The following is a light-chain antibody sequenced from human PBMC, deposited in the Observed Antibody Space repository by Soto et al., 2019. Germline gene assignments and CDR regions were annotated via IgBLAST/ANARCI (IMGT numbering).Light chain of an antibody. CDR3: QQYNSYKGT. V-gene: IGKV1-5*01. CDR2: DAS. CDR1: QSISSW. J-gene: IGKJ1*01. Sequence: DIQMTQSPSTLSASVGDRVTITCRASQSISSWLAWYQQKPGKAPKLLIYDASSLESGVPSRFSGSGSGTEFTLTISSLQPDDFATYDCQQYNSYKGTFGQGTKVDIK.